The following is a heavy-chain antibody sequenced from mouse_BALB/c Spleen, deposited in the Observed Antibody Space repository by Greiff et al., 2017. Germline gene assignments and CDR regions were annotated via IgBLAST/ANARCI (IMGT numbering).Heavy chain of an antibody. CDR3: TRQGSMITAGFDY. V-gene: IGHV5-12-2*01. CDR1: GFTLSSYT. Sequence: EVTLMASGGGSVQPGGFLKLSRAASGFTLSSYTMSRVRQTPEKRPEWVAYSSNGGGSTYYPDTVKGRFTISRDKAKNTLYLQMSSLKSEDTALYYCTRQGSMITAGFDYWGQGTTVTVSS. CDR2: SSNGGGST. J-gene: IGHJ2*01. D-gene: IGHD2-4*01.